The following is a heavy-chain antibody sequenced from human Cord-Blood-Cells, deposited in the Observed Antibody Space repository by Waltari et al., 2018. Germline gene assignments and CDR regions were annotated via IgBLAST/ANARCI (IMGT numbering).Heavy chain of an antibody. D-gene: IGHD2-2*01. V-gene: IGHV4-39*07. CDR1: GGSISSSSYY. CDR2: IYYSGST. CDR3: ARPAVPAAMLDAFDI. J-gene: IGHJ3*02. Sequence: QLQLQESGPGLVKPSETLSLTCTVSGGSISSSSYYWGWIRPPPGKGLEWIGSIYYSGSTHYNPSLKSRVTISVDTSKNQFSLKLSSVTAADTAVYYCARPAVPAAMLDAFDIWGQGTMVTVSS.